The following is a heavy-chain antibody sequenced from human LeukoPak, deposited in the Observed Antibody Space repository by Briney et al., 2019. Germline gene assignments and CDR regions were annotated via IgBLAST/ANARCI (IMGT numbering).Heavy chain of an antibody. V-gene: IGHV4-34*01. Sequence: SETLSLTCAVYGGSFSGYYWSWIRQPPGKGLEWIGEINHSGSTNYNPSLKSRVTISVDTSENQFSLKLSSVTAADTAVYYCARGVWYSGSYSNYYYYYGMDVWGQGTTVTVSS. J-gene: IGHJ6*02. CDR1: GGSFSGYY. CDR3: ARGVWYSGSYSNYYYYYGMDV. CDR2: INHSGST. D-gene: IGHD1-26*01.